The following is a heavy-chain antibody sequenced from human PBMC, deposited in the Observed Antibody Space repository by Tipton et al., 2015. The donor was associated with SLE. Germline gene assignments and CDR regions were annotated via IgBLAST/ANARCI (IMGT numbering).Heavy chain of an antibody. CDR2: TTSNGDIT. D-gene: IGHD2-2*01. CDR1: GFTFRSFR. CDR3: ARSGIVVVPAAFDY. Sequence: SLRLSCAASGFTFRSFRMHWVRQAPGKGLEFVSSTTSNGDITYYADSVKDRFTVSRDNSKNTVYLQMTSLRAEDTAVYYCARSGIVVVPAAFDYWGQGTLVTVSS. V-gene: IGHV3-64*04. J-gene: IGHJ4*02.